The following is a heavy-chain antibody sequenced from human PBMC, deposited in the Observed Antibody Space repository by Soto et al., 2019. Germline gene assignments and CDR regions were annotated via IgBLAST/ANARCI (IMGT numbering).Heavy chain of an antibody. V-gene: IGHV4-31*03. CDR3: ARLGYCSNTDCGPVGP. D-gene: IGHD2-2*01. CDR2: MYYSGTT. CDR1: GASISSGGYY. J-gene: IGHJ5*02. Sequence: QVQLQESGPGLVKLSQTLSLTCTVSGASISSGGYYWSWIRQHPGKGLEWIGYMYYSGTTYYNPSLKSRVTMPLDTSTNQFSLKLSSVTAADTAVYYCARLGYCSNTDCGPVGPWGQGILATVSS.